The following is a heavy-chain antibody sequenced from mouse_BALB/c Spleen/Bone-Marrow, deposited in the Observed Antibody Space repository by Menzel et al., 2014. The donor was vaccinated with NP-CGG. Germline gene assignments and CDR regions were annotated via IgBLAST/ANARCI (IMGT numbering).Heavy chain of an antibody. CDR3: ARTEVRRSRYYF. CDR2: IAPGSGDT. D-gene: IGHD2-14*01. Sequence: VTSQASVTLSGKAFGYTFPRYSINWIKQRPGQGLEWIGRIAPGSGDTSYNELFQGEATLTVDTSSRTAYIQLSSLSCEDSAVDFSARTEVRRSRYYF. V-gene: IGHV1S41*01. J-gene: IGHJ1*01. CDR1: GYTFPRYS.